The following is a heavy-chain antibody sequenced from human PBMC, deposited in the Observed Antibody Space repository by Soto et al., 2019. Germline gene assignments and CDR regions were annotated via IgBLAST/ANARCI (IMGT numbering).Heavy chain of an antibody. J-gene: IGHJ4*02. CDR1: GFTFSNAW. V-gene: IGHV3-15*01. Sequence: EVQLVESGGGLVKPGGSLRLSCAASGFTFSNAWMSWVRQAPGKGLEWVGRIKSKTDGGTTDYAAPVKGRFTISRDDSKNTLYLQMNSRKTEDTAVYYCTTDVDGYYFDYWGQGTLVTVSS. CDR3: TTDVDGYYFDY. CDR2: IKSKTDGGTT.